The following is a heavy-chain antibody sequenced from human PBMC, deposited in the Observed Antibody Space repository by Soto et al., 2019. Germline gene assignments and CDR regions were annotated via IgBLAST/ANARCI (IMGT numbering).Heavy chain of an antibody. CDR1: GFSFSSYA. J-gene: IGHJ3*01. V-gene: IGHV3-23*01. CDR2: ISGSGGST. CDR3: AKDRIVEVPGDDAFDF. D-gene: IGHD2-2*01. Sequence: EVQLLESGGGLVQPGGSLRLSCAASGFSFSSYAMSWVRQAPGKGLEWVSSISGSGGSTYYAASVKGRFSISRDNSKNTLYLQMNSLRAEDTAVYYCAKDRIVEVPGDDAFDFWGQGTMVTVSS.